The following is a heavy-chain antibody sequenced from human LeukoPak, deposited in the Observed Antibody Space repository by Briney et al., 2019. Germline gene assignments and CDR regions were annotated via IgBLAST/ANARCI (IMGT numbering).Heavy chain of an antibody. D-gene: IGHD3-22*01. CDR1: GFTFSSCE. CDR3: ASDYYDRSQY. J-gene: IGHJ4*02. Sequence: PGGSLRLSCAASGFTFSSCEMNWVRQAPGKGLEWVSYISSTGSTIYYADSVKGRFTISRDNAKNSLYLQMNSLRAEDTAVYYCASDYYDRSQYWGQGTLVTVSS. CDR2: ISSTGSTI. V-gene: IGHV3-48*03.